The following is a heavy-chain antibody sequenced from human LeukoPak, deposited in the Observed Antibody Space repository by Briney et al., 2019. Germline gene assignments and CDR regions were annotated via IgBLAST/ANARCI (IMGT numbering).Heavy chain of an antibody. CDR1: GYTFNNYG. D-gene: IGHD3-9*01. CDR2: VTSYNGDT. V-gene: IGHV1-18*01. CDR3: AKDWHILTGRNCFDP. Sequence: ASVKVSCKASGYTFNNYGISWVRQAPGQGLEWMGWVTSYNGDTNYAQKFQGRVTMSTDTSTNTAYMELRSLRFDDTAIYYCAKDWHILTGRNCFDPWGQGTLVTVSS. J-gene: IGHJ5*02.